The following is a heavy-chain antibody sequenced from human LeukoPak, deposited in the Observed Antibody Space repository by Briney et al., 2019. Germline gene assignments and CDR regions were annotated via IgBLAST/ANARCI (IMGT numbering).Heavy chain of an antibody. CDR3: AKGGTCSSTSCRPSSSWYPYYFDY. D-gene: IGHD2-2*01. CDR2: ISGSGGST. J-gene: IGHJ4*02. V-gene: IGHV3-23*01. Sequence: QSGGSLRLSCAASGFTFSSYGMSWVRQAPGKGLEWVSAISGSGGSTYYADSVKGRFTISRDNSKNTLYLQMNSLRAEDTAVYYCAKGGTCSSTSCRPSSSWYPYYFDYWGQGTLVTVSS. CDR1: GFTFSSYG.